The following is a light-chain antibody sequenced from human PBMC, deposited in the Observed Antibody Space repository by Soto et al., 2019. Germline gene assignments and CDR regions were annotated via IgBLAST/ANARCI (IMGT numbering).Light chain of an antibody. V-gene: IGLV2-23*01. CDR1: SSDIGSYNL. J-gene: IGLJ3*02. Sequence: QSALTQPASVSGSPGQSITISCTGTSSDIGSYNLVSWYQQHPGKAPKFMIYEGSKRPSGVSNRFSGSKSGNTASLTISVLQAEDEADYYCCSYAGSSSWVFGGGTKVTVL. CDR3: CSYAGSSSWV. CDR2: EGS.